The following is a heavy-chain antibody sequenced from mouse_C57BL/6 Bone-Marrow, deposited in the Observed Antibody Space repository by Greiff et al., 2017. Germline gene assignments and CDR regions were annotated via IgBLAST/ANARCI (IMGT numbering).Heavy chain of an antibody. V-gene: IGHV5-4*01. J-gene: IGHJ1*03. D-gene: IGHD4-1*01. CDR2: ISAGGSYT. Sequence: EVMLVESGGGLVKPGGSLKLSCAASGFTFSSYAMSWVRQTPEKRLEWVATISAGGSYTYYPDNVKGRFTISRDNAKNNLYLQMSHLKSDDTAMYYCARDGPNWDWYFDVWGTGTTVTVSS. CDR1: GFTFSSYA. CDR3: ARDGPNWDWYFDV.